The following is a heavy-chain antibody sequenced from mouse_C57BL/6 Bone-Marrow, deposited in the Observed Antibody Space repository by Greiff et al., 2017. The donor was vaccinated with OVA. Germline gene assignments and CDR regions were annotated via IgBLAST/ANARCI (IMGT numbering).Heavy chain of an antibody. CDR2: ISDGGSYT. Sequence: EVHLVESGGGLVKPGGSLKLSCAASGFTFSSYAMSWVRQTPEKRLEWVATISDGGSYTYYPDNVKGRFTISRNNAKNNLYLQMSHLKSEDTAMYYCARDPYGDYWGQGTTLTGSS. J-gene: IGHJ2*01. D-gene: IGHD1-1*01. CDR3: ARDPYGDY. CDR1: GFTFSSYA. V-gene: IGHV5-4*01.